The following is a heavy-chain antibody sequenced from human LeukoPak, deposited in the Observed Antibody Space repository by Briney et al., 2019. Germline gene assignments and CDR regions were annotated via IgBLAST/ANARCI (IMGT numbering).Heavy chain of an antibody. D-gene: IGHD3-16*02. Sequence: GGTLRLSCAASGFTFSNYGMSWVRQAPGKGLEWVSALSGSGGATYYADSVKGRFTISRDNSKNTLYLQMSSLRAEDTAVYYCAKDPRLRELSLFRGFDNWGQGTLVTVSS. CDR1: GFTFSNYG. CDR3: AKDPRLRELSLFRGFDN. J-gene: IGHJ4*02. V-gene: IGHV3-23*01. CDR2: LSGSGGAT.